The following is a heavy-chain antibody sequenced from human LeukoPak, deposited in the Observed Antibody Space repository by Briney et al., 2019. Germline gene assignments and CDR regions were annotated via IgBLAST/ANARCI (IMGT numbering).Heavy chain of an antibody. J-gene: IGHJ3*01. V-gene: IGHV4-4*02. CDR1: GGSISTKNS. CDR2: IDHSGNT. Sequence: PSETLSHTCAVSGGSISTKNSWSWVLQPPGKGLECIGEIDHSGNTNYNPSLKSRVTISVDKSRNQFSLKLTSVTAADTAVYYCAKGYHDTSYTGFDVWGPGTMVTVSS. D-gene: IGHD3-16*02. CDR3: AKGYHDTSYTGFDV.